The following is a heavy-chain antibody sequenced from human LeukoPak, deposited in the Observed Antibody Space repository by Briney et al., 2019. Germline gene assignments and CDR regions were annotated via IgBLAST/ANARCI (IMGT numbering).Heavy chain of an antibody. V-gene: IGHV3-66*02. D-gene: IGHD3-3*01. CDR1: GFTVSSNY. CDR2: IYSGGST. J-gene: IGHJ6*03. CDR3: ARDFRASDFWRIYYYYYMDV. Sequence: GGSLRLSCAASGFTVSSNYMSWVRRAPGKGLEWVSVIYSGGSTYYADSVKGRFTISRDNSKNTLYLQMNSLRAEDTAVYYCARDFRASDFWRIYYYYYMDVWGKGTTVTVSS.